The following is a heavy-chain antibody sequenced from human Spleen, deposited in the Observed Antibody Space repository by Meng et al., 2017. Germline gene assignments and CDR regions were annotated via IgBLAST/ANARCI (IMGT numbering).Heavy chain of an antibody. Sequence: GGSLRLSCKGSGYSFTNYWIGWVRQMPGKGLEWMGIFYPGDSDTRYSPSFQGQVTFSADKSINTVYLQWSSLKASDTAMYYCARKYYFDSGNYYPFDYWGQGALVTVSS. V-gene: IGHV5-51*01. J-gene: IGHJ4*02. CDR1: GYSFTNYW. CDR3: ARKYYFDSGNYYPFDY. CDR2: FYPGDSDT. D-gene: IGHD3-22*01.